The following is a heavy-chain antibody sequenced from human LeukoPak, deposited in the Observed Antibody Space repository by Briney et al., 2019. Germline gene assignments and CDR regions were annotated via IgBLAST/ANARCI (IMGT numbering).Heavy chain of an antibody. J-gene: IGHJ4*02. Sequence: GRSLRLSCAASGFTFSSYGMHWVRQAPGKGLEWAAVIWYDGSNKYYADSVKGRFTISRDNSKNTLYLQMNSLRAEDTAVYYCARPSEYYYDSSGYHDWGQGTLVTVSS. CDR1: GFTFSSYG. CDR2: IWYDGSNK. D-gene: IGHD3-22*01. CDR3: ARPSEYYYDSSGYHD. V-gene: IGHV3-33*01.